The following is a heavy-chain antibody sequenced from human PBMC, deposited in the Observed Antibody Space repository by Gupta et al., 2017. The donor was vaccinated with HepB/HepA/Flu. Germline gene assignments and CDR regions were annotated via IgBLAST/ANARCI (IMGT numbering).Heavy chain of an antibody. V-gene: IGHV2-5*01. CDR2: SYWNDEK. CDR3: AHSIQWGLIDS. J-gene: IGHJ4*02. Sequence: ITLRESGPTPVKPTQTLTLTCTFSAFSFSASGVGVGWIRQPPGKALECLALSYWNDEKRDSPALKSRLTITKDTAKKQVVLIMTNKETVDTGTYFGAHSIQWGLIDSGGQGTLVTVSS. CDR1: AFSFSASGVG. D-gene: IGHD5-24*01.